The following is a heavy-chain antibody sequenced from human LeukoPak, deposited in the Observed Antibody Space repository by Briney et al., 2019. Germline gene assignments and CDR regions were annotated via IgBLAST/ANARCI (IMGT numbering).Heavy chain of an antibody. J-gene: IGHJ6*02. CDR2: IIPILGIA. CDR3: ARNIVGATRGYYYYGMDV. Sequence: SVKVSCKASGGTFSSYAIGWVRQAPGRGLEWMGRIIPILGIANYAQKFQGRVTITADKSTSTAYMELSSLRSEDTAVYYCARNIVGATRGYYYYGMDVWGQGTTVTVSS. V-gene: IGHV1-69*04. D-gene: IGHD1-26*01. CDR1: GGTFSSYA.